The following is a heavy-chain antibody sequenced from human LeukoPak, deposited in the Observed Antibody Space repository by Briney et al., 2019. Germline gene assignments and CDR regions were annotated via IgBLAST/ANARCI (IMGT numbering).Heavy chain of an antibody. D-gene: IGHD6-19*01. CDR3: ARYSSGWYLDYYYGMDV. CDR1: GGIFSSYA. J-gene: IGHJ6*02. V-gene: IGHV1-69*13. Sequence: ASVKVSCKASGGIFSSYAFSWVRQAPGQGLEWMGGIIPISGTANYAQKFQGRVTITADESTSTAYMELSSLRSEDTAVYYCARYSSGWYLDYYYGMDVWGQGTTVTVSS. CDR2: IIPISGTA.